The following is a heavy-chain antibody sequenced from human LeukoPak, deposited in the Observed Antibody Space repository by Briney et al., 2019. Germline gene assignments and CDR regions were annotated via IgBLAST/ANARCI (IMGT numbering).Heavy chain of an antibody. CDR3: AGKYCSSTSCYAGSIYFDY. J-gene: IGHJ4*02. CDR2: IYYSGST. Sequence: SETLSLTCTVSGGSISSGGYYWSWIRQHPGKGLEWIGYIYYSGSTYYNPSLKSRVTISVDTSKNQFSLKLSSVTAADTAVYYCAGKYCSSTSCYAGSIYFDYWGQGTLVTVSS. V-gene: IGHV4-31*03. D-gene: IGHD2-2*01. CDR1: GGSISSGGYY.